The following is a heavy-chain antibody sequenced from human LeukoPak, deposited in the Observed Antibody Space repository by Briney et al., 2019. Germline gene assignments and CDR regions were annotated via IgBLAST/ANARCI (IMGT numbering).Heavy chain of an antibody. CDR2: INPNSGGT. J-gene: IGHJ4*02. D-gene: IGHD5-12*01. CDR1: GYTFTGYY. V-gene: IGHV1-2*02. Sequence: ASVKVSCKASGYTFTGYYMHWVRQAPGQGLEWMGWINPNSGGTNYAQKFQGRVTMTRDTSISTAYMELSRLRSDDTAVYYCARDLDIVATILDYWGQGTLVTDSS. CDR3: ARDLDIVATILDY.